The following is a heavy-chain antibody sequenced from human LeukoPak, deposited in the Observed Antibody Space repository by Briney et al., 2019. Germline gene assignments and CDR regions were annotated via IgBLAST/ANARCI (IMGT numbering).Heavy chain of an antibody. CDR1: GYTFTSYY. D-gene: IGHD2-2*01. J-gene: IGHJ4*02. CDR3: ARVSQDCSSTSCYAIQSDY. Sequence: GASVKVSCKASGYTFTSYYMHWVRQAPGQGLEWMGIINPSGGSTSYAQKFQGRVTMTRDTSTSTVYMELSSLRSEDTAVYYCARVSQDCSSTSCYAIQSDYWGQGTLVTVSS. V-gene: IGHV1-46*01. CDR2: INPSGGST.